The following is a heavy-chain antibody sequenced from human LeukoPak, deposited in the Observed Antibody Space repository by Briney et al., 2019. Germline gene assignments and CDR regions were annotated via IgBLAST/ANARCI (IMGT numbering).Heavy chain of an antibody. CDR1: GYTFTSYD. D-gene: IGHD6-13*01. Sequence: GASVRLSSTASGYTFTSYDINWVREATGQGLEWMGWMNPNSGNTGYAQKFQGRVTMTRNTSISTAYMELSSLRSEDTAVYYCARGQRVKAAGRNYYYYGMDVWGQGTTVTVSS. V-gene: IGHV1-8*01. CDR2: MNPNSGNT. J-gene: IGHJ6*02. CDR3: ARGQRVKAAGRNYYYYGMDV.